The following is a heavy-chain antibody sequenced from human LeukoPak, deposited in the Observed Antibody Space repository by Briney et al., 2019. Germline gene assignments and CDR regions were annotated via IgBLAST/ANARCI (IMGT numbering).Heavy chain of an antibody. CDR2: ISSSSSYI. D-gene: IGHD6-13*01. CDR1: GFTFSSYS. CDR3: ARTYSSSWYGCSGY. J-gene: IGHJ4*02. V-gene: IGHV3-21*01. Sequence: GGSLRLSCAASGFTFSSYSMNWVRQAPGKGLEWVSSISSSSSYIYYADSVKGRFTISRDNAKNSLYLQTNSLRAEDTAVYYCARTYSSSWYGCSGYWGQGTLVTVSS.